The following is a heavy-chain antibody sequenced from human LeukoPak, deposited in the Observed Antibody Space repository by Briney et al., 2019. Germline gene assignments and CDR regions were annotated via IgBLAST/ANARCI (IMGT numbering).Heavy chain of an antibody. V-gene: IGHV4-31*03. Sequence: PSETLSLTCTVSGGSISSGGYYWSWIRQHPGKGLEWIGYIYYSGSTYYNPSLKSRVTISVDTSKNQFSLKLSSVTAADTAVYYCARQRGHIVGATYDYWGQGTLVTVSS. CDR1: GGSISSGGYY. CDR2: IYYSGST. J-gene: IGHJ4*02. D-gene: IGHD1-26*01. CDR3: ARQRGHIVGATYDY.